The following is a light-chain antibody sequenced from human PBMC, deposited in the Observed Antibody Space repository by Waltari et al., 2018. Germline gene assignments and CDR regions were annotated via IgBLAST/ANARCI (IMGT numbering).Light chain of an antibody. CDR2: GAS. Sequence: DIQMTQSPSTLSASVGDRVTVTCRASQTINIWLAWYQQKPGKAPKLLISGASSLESGVPSRFSGSRSGTEFTLTISSLQPDDFATYYCQQYSGSSGTFGHGTKVEI. V-gene: IGKV1-5*01. CDR3: QQYSGSSGT. J-gene: IGKJ2*02. CDR1: QTINIW.